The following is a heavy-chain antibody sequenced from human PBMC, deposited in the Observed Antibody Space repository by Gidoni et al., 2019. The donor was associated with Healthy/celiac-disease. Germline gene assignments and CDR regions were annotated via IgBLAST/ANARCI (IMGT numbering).Heavy chain of an antibody. CDR1: GGTFLSYA. J-gene: IGHJ4*02. D-gene: IGHD3-16*02. Sequence: QVQLVQSGAEVKKPGSSVKVSCKASGGTFLSYAISWVRQAPGQGLEWMGGIIPIYGTANYAQKFQGRVTITADESTSTAYMELSSLRSEDTAVYYCASGLRLGELSLYRYQYDFDYWGQGTLVTVSS. V-gene: IGHV1-69*01. CDR3: ASGLRLGELSLYRYQYDFDY. CDR2: IIPIYGTA.